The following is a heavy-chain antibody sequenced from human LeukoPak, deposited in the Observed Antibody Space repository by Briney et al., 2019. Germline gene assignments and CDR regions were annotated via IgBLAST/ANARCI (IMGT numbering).Heavy chain of an antibody. Sequence: PGGSLRLSCAASGFTFSSYSMNWVRQAPGKGLEWGSYISSFSGTINYADSVKGRFTISRDNAKNSLYLQMNSLRAEDTAVYYCARFALKTPPTDWGQGTLVTVSS. J-gene: IGHJ4*02. CDR3: ARFALKTPPTD. CDR1: GFTFSSYS. CDR2: ISSFSGTI. V-gene: IGHV3-48*01.